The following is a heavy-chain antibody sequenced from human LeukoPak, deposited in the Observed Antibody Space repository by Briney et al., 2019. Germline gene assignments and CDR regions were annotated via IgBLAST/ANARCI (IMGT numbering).Heavy chain of an antibody. D-gene: IGHD3-10*01. J-gene: IGHJ4*02. Sequence: ASVKVSCKASVYTFTSYDINWVRQATGQGLEWMGWMNPNSGNTGYAQKFQGGVTMTRNTSISTAYMELSSLRSEDTAVYYCARGVDYYGSGSYPRPYYFDYWGQGTLVTVSS. CDR1: VYTFTSYD. CDR2: MNPNSGNT. V-gene: IGHV1-8*01. CDR3: ARGVDYYGSGSYPRPYYFDY.